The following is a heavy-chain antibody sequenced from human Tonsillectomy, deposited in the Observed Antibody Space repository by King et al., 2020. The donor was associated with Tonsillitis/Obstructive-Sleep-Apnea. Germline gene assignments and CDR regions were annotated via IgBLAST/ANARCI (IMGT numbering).Heavy chain of an antibody. CDR1: GFTFNIYS. Sequence: VQLVESGGGLVKPGGSLRLSCAASGFTFNIYSMDWVRQAPGKGLEWVSSITSTSSYIYSADSVKGRFTISRDNANNSLSLPMHSLRPEDTAVYYCARHQGGNYYHYYMDVWGKGTTVTVSS. D-gene: IGHD3-16*01. J-gene: IGHJ6*03. V-gene: IGHV3-21*01. CDR2: ITSTSSYI. CDR3: ARHQGGNYYHYYMDV.